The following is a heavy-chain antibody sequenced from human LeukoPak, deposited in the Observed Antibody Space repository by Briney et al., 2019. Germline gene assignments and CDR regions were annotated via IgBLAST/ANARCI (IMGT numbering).Heavy chain of an antibody. CDR1: GLTFSNYA. Sequence: GGSLRLSCAASGLTFSNYAMSWVRQAPGKGLEWLSYISTSSSYIYYADSVKGRFTVSRDNAMNSLFLQMNSLIAEDTAVYYCARVGIRFLEQYYFDYWGQGTLVTVSS. D-gene: IGHD3-3*01. CDR2: ISTSSSYI. J-gene: IGHJ4*02. CDR3: ARVGIRFLEQYYFDY. V-gene: IGHV3-21*01.